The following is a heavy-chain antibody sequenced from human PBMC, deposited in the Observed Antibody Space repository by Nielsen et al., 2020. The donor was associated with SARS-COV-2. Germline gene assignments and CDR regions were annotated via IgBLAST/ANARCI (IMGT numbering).Heavy chain of an antibody. Sequence: ASVKVSCKASGYTFTSYAMHWVRQAPGQRLEWMGWINAGNGNTKYSQKFQGRVTITRDTSASTAYMELSSLRSEDTAVYYCARCQYGSGSYPLTYYYYDMDVWGQGTTVTVSS. J-gene: IGHJ6*02. CDR3: ARCQYGSGSYPLTYYYYDMDV. CDR1: GYTFTSYA. V-gene: IGHV1-3*01. CDR2: INAGNGNT. D-gene: IGHD3-10*01.